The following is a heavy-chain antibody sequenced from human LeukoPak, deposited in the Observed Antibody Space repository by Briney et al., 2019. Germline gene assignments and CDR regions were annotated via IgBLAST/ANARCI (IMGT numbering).Heavy chain of an antibody. V-gene: IGHV1-2*02. J-gene: IGHJ4*02. Sequence: VKVSCKASGYSFTDKYMHWVRQAPGQGLEWMGWINPNSGGTNYAQKFQGRVTMTRDTSISTAYMDLSRLRSDDTAVYYCARGSIVGATFDYFDYWGQGTLVTVSS. CDR3: ARGSIVGATFDYFDY. D-gene: IGHD1-26*01. CDR2: INPNSGGT. CDR1: GYSFTDKY.